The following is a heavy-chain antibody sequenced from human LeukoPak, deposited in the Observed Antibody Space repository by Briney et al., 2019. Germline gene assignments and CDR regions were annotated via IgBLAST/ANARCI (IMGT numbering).Heavy chain of an antibody. J-gene: IGHJ4*02. CDR1: GFTFSSYG. CDR2: ISYDGSNK. Sequence: GRSLRLSCAASGFTFSSYGMHWVRQAPGKGLEWVAVISYDGSNKYYADSVKGRFTISRDNSKNTLYLQMNSLRAEDTAVYYCAKDQGYSGYDLDYWGQGTLVTLSS. D-gene: IGHD5-12*01. V-gene: IGHV3-30*18. CDR3: AKDQGYSGYDLDY.